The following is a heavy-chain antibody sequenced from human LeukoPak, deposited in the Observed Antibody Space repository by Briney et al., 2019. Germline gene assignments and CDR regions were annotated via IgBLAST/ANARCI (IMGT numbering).Heavy chain of an antibody. CDR2: IYHSGST. CDR3: ARVKWRCSSTSCPTFDY. D-gene: IGHD2-2*01. V-gene: IGHV4-30-2*01. CDR1: GGSISSGGYS. J-gene: IGHJ4*02. Sequence: SETLSLTYAVSGGSISSGGYSWSWIRQPPGKGLEWIGYIYHSGSTYYNPSLKSRVTISVDRSKNQFSLKLSSVTAADTAVYYCARVKWRCSSTSCPTFDYWGQGTLVTVSS.